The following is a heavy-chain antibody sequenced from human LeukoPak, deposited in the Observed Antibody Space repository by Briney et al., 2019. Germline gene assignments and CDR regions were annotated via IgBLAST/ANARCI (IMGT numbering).Heavy chain of an antibody. CDR1: GYTLTELS. V-gene: IGHV1-24*01. D-gene: IGHD4-17*01. J-gene: IGHJ1*01. CDR2: FDPEDGET. CDR3: ATDRYSGDPTLNYGDYATAEYFQH. Sequence: GASVKVSCKVSGYTLTELSMHWVRQAPGKGLEWMGGFDPEDGETIYAQKFQGRVTMTEDTSTDTAYMELSSLRSEDTAVYYCATDRYSGDPTLNYGDYATAEYFQHWGQGTLVTVSS.